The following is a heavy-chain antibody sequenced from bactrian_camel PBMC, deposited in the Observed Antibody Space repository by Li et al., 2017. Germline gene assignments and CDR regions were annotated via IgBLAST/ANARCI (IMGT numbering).Heavy chain of an antibody. CDR3: AADCNGPEYGGSILQSPADFGY. V-gene: IGHV3S6*01. Sequence: LVESGGGLVQPGGSLRLSCAASGFTFSTTSMFWVRQAPGKGLEWVSSISSDGSNTTYADSVKGRFTISRDNAKNTVNLQMNSLIPEDTALYYCAADCNGPEYGGSILQSPADFGYLGQGTQVTVS. CDR2: ISSDGSNT. D-gene: IGHD6*01. CDR1: GFTFSTTS. J-gene: IGHJ6*01.